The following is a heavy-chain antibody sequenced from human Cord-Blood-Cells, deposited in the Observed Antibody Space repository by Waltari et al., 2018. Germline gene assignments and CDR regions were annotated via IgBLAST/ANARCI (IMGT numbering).Heavy chain of an antibody. V-gene: IGHV3-48*01. J-gene: IGHJ3*02. CDR2: IRRSSSTI. CDR3: ARDILTGADAFDS. D-gene: IGHD7-27*01. CDR1: GFTFSSYS. Sequence: EVQLVESGGGLVQPGGSLRLSCAASGFTFSSYSMNWVRQAPGKGVEGVSYIRRSSSTIDDAGSVKGRVNSSRGNAKNSLDRQRNSLRAEDTAVYYCARDILTGADAFDSWGQGTMVTVSS.